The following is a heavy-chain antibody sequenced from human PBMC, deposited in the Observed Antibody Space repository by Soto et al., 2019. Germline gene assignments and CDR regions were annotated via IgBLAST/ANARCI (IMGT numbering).Heavy chain of an antibody. D-gene: IGHD3-22*01. CDR3: ALGPWGYSLY. CDR1: GFSFSTSGVG. V-gene: IGHV2-5*02. CDR2: IYWDDDK. Sequence: QITLKESGPTLVKPTQTLTLTCTFSGFSFSTSGVGVGWIRQPPGKALQWLALIYWDDDKGYSPSLKSRLTITKDASKNQVVLTMTNMDPVDTATYYCALGPWGYSLYWGQGTLVTVSS. J-gene: IGHJ4*02.